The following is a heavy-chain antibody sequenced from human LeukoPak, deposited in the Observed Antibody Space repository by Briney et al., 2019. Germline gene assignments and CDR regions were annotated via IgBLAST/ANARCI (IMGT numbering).Heavy chain of an antibody. D-gene: IGHD3-10*01. J-gene: IGHJ5*02. V-gene: IGHV1-8*02. Sequence: ASVKVSCKASGGTFSSYAINWVRQATGQGPEWMGWMNPNSGNTGYAQKFQGRVTRTRDTAISTAYMELSSLRSDDTAVYYCARGFYYGSGSPSWFDPWGQGTLVTVSS. CDR3: ARGFYYGSGSPSWFDP. CDR2: MNPNSGNT. CDR1: GGTFSSYA.